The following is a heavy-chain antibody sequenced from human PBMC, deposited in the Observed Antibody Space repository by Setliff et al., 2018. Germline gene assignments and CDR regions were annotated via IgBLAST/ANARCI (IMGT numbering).Heavy chain of an antibody. CDR3: AREEVIVMTVNNYYYYMDV. CDR1: GGTFRNYG. CDR2: IIPIFGTT. J-gene: IGHJ6*03. Sequence: GASVKVSCKASGGTFRNYGISWVRQAPGQGLDWMGGIIPIFGTTSYAQKFQGRVTISTDESTMTAYMELNSLRPEDTAMYYCAREEVIVMTVNNYYYYMDVWGKGTTVTVSS. D-gene: IGHD2-21*02. V-gene: IGHV1-69*05.